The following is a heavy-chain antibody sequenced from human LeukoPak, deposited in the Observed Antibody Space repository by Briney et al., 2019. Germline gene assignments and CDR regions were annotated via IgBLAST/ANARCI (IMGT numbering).Heavy chain of an antibody. Sequence: GGSLRLSCVASGCAFSRYTMTWVRQAPGKGLEWVSSISSSSTYIYYADSVQGRFTISRDTAKKSLDLQMNRLRAEDTAVYYYYRFRLAATNYFDNWGQGTLVTVSS. CDR3: YRFRLAATNYFDN. J-gene: IGHJ4*01. D-gene: IGHD6-6*01. CDR2: ISSSSTYI. CDR1: GCAFSRYT. V-gene: IGHV3-21*01.